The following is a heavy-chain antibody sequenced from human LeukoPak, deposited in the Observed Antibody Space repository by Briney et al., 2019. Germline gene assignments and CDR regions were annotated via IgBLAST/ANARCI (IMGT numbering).Heavy chain of an antibody. CDR3: ASSKAGSYRSYYFDY. V-gene: IGHV3-21*01. J-gene: IGHJ4*02. CDR2: ISSSSSYI. CDR1: GFTFSSYS. Sequence: PGGSLRLSCAASGFTFSSYSMNWVRQAPGKGLEWVSSISSSSSYIYYADSVKGRFTISRDNAKNSLYLQMNSLRAEDTAVYYCASSKAGSYRSYYFDYWGQGTLVTVTS. D-gene: IGHD1-26*01.